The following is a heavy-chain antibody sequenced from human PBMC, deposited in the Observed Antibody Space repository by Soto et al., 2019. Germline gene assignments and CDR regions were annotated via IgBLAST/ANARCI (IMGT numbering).Heavy chain of an antibody. CDR2: ISGSGGST. CDR3: AKEFYSSGWYGGAFDI. Sequence: GGSLRLSCAASGFTFSSYAMSWVRQAPGKGLEWVSAISGSGGSTYYADSVKGRFTISRDNSKNTLYLQMNSLRAEDTAVYYCAKEFYSSGWYGGAFDIWGKGTTVTVSS. V-gene: IGHV3-23*01. CDR1: GFTFSSYA. J-gene: IGHJ6*04. D-gene: IGHD6-19*01.